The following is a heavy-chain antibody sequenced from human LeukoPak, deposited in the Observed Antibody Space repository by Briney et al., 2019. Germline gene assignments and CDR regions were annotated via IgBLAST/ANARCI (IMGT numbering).Heavy chain of an antibody. Sequence: GASVTVCFNGSAYTLTDCAMYWRRQAPGRGLEWMGGFDPEDGETIYAQKFQGRVTMTEDTSTDTDYMELSSLRSEDTAVYYCAAALYYYLDYWGQGTLVTVSS. CDR3: AAALYYYLDY. CDR2: FDPEDGET. D-gene: IGHD3-10*01. J-gene: IGHJ4*02. CDR1: AYTLTDCA. V-gene: IGHV1-24*01.